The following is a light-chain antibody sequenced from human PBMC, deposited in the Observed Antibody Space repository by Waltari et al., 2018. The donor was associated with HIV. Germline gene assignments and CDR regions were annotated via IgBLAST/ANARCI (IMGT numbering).Light chain of an antibody. CDR3: CSYAGSSTLL. CDR1: SSDVGGYKY. J-gene: IGLJ3*02. Sequence: QSALTQPASVSGSPGQSITISCTGASSDVGGYKYVSWYQHHPGKAPKLMIYDVSERPLGVSNRFSGSKSGNTASLTIPGLQAEDEADYYCCSYAGSSTLLFGGGTKVTVL. CDR2: DVS. V-gene: IGLV2-23*02.